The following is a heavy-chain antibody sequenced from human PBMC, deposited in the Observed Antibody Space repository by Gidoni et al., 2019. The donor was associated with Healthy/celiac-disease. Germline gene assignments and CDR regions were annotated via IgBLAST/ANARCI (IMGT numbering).Heavy chain of an antibody. CDR3: ARGLRWTRDYYYYGMDV. Sequence: QLHLQESGPGLVKPSETLSHTCTVSGGSISRSSYYWGWIRQPPGKGLEWIGSIYYSGSTYYNPSLKSRVTRSVDTSKNQFSLKLSSVTAADTAVYYCARGLRWTRDYYYYGMDVWGQGTTVTVSS. V-gene: IGHV4-39*07. CDR1: GGSISRSSYY. D-gene: IGHD2-21*01. J-gene: IGHJ6*02. CDR2: IYYSGST.